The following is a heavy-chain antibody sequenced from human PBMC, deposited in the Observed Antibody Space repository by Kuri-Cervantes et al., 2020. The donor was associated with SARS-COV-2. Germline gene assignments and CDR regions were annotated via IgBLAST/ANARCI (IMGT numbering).Heavy chain of an antibody. V-gene: IGHV3-11*05. CDR3: ARAPQWVAGDDAFDI. CDR1: GFTFSDYY. CDR2: ISSSSSYT. Sequence: GESLKISCAVSGFTFSDYYMSWIRQAPGKGPEWVSYISSSSSYTNYADSVKGRFTISRDNAENSLYLQMNSLRAEDTAVYYCARAPQWVAGDDAFDIWGQGTMVTVSS. J-gene: IGHJ3*02. D-gene: IGHD6-19*01.